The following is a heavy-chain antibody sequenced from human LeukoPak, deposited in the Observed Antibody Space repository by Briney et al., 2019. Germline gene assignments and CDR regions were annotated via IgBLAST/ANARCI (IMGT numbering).Heavy chain of an antibody. D-gene: IGHD2-2*01. J-gene: IGHJ4*02. CDR3: ASGCVGSPNCQTTGYDH. Sequence: PGGSLRLSCEPSGFTSIAYAINGVPPPPGRGLGWVSGIIDIGRNTYYSDSVKGRFTISRDNSESTVYLQMNSLTAEDTAQYDCASGCVGSPNCQTTGYDHWGQGTLVTVSS. CDR1: GFTSIAYA. CDR2: IIDIGRNT. V-gene: IGHV3-23*01.